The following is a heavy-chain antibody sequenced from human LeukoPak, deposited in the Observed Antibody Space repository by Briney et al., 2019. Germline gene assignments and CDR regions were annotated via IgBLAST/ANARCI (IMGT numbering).Heavy chain of an antibody. Sequence: PGESLRLSCVASGLPFSNYEMNWVRQAPGKGLEWVSYIGASGSAMYYADSVKGRFTVSRDNAKNSLFLQVNSLRAEDTAVYYCASGAQSDFWGQGTLVTVSS. D-gene: IGHD1-26*01. J-gene: IGHJ4*02. CDR3: ASGAQSDF. V-gene: IGHV3-48*03. CDR1: GLPFSNYE. CDR2: IGASGSAM.